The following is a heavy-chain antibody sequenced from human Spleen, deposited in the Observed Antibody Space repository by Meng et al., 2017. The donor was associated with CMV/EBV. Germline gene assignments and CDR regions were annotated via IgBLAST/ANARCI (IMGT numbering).Heavy chain of an antibody. D-gene: IGHD3-22*01. V-gene: IGHV4-30-4*08. J-gene: IGHJ4*02. Sequence: SETLSLTCTVSGGSVNSGDYYWSWIRQPPGKDLEWIGYIHYTGSTYYNPSLKSRVTISLDKSKSQFSVNLGSVTAADTAVYYCARITMIVVANYYFDYWGQGTLVTVSS. CDR1: GGSVNSGDYY. CDR2: IHYTGST. CDR3: ARITMIVVANYYFDY.